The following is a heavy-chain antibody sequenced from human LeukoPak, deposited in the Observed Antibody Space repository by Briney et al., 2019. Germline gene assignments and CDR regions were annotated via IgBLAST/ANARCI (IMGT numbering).Heavy chain of an antibody. D-gene: IGHD3-10*01. CDR1: GFTFRNYW. CDR3: AKDRDPGMLRPFDY. J-gene: IGHJ4*02. V-gene: IGHV3-23*01. Sequence: GGSLRLSCAASGFTFRNYWMSWVRQAPGKGLEWVSGISGSGDGTYYADSVKGRFTISRDNSKNTLYLQMNSLRAEDTAVYYCAKDRDPGMLRPFDYWGQGTLVTVSS. CDR2: ISGSGDGT.